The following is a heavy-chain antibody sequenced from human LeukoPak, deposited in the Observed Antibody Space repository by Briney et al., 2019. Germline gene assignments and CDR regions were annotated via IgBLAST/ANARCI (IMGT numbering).Heavy chain of an antibody. CDR3: ARPSPPGDGYNPPDY. CDR2: ISSSSSYI. D-gene: IGHD5-24*01. J-gene: IGHJ4*02. V-gene: IGHV3-21*01. Sequence: GGSLRLSCAASGFTFSSYSMNWVRQAPGKGLEWVSSISSSSSYIYYADSMKGRITISRDNSKNTLFLQMNNLRTEDTALYFCARPSPPGDGYNPPDYWGQGTLVTVSS. CDR1: GFTFSSYS.